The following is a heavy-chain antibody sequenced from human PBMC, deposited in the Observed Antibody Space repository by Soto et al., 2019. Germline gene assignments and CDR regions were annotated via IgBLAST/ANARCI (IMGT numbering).Heavy chain of an antibody. CDR3: AKEWAAVGEPYLDY. V-gene: IGHV1-46*01. Sequence: ASVKVSCKASGYTFTSYYMHWVRQAPGQGLEWMGIINPSGGSTSYAQKFQGRVTMTRDTSTSTVYMELNSLRAEDAAVYYCAKEWAAVGEPYLDYWGQGTLVTVSS. CDR1: GYTFTSYY. D-gene: IGHD6-13*01. CDR2: INPSGGST. J-gene: IGHJ4*02.